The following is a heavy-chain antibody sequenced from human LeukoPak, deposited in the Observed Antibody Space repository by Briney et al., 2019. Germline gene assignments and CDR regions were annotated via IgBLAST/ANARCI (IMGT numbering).Heavy chain of an antibody. CDR3: ARGNFWRGYYPLDY. V-gene: IGHV1-2*02. CDR2: INAKSGGT. J-gene: IGHJ4*02. D-gene: IGHD3-3*01. CDR1: GYTFTDYY. Sequence: ASVKVSCKASGYTFTDYYMQGVRQAPGEGLEWMGWINAKSGGTNYAQKFQGRVIMTRDTSISTAYMELSRLRSDDTAVYYCARGNFWRGYYPLDYWGQGTLVTVSS.